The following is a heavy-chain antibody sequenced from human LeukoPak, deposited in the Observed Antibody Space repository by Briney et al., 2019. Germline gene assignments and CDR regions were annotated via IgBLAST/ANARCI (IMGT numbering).Heavy chain of an antibody. CDR1: GGSFSGYY. CDR2: INHSGST. Sequence: SETLSLTCAVYGGSFSGYYWSWIRQPPAKGLEWIGEINHSGSTNYNPSLKSRVTISVDTSKNQFSLKLSSVTAADTAVYYCARVKGDTAMVHNWFDPWGQGTLVTVSS. D-gene: IGHD5-18*01. J-gene: IGHJ5*02. CDR3: ARVKGDTAMVHNWFDP. V-gene: IGHV4-34*01.